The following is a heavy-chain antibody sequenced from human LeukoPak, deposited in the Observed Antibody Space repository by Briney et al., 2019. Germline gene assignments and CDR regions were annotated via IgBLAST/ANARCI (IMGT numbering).Heavy chain of an antibody. V-gene: IGHV3-30*02. CDR3: ARDFGMEWLLAPDY. CDR2: IRYDGRNK. CDR1: GFTFSSYG. J-gene: IGHJ4*02. D-gene: IGHD3-3*01. Sequence: GGSLRLSCAASGFTFSSYGMHWVRQAPGKGLEWVAFIRYDGRNKYSADSVKGRFTIYRDNSRSTLYLQMNSLRPEDTAVYYCARDFGMEWLLAPDYWGQGTLVTVSS.